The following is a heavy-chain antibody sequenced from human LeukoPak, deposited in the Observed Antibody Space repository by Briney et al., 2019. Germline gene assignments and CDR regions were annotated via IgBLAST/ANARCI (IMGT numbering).Heavy chain of an antibody. D-gene: IGHD2-2*02. V-gene: IGHV1-69*13. CDR1: GGTFSSYA. CDR2: IIPIFGTA. J-gene: IGHJ4*02. CDR3: ARIVPAAIERWYYFDY. Sequence: GASVKVSCKASGGTFSSYAISWVRQAPGQGLEWMGGIIPIFGTANYAQKFQGRVTITADESTSTAYMELSRLRSDDTAVYYCARIVPAAIERWYYFDYWGQGTLVTVSS.